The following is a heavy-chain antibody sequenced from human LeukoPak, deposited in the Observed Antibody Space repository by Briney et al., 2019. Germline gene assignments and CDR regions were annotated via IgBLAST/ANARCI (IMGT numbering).Heavy chain of an antibody. J-gene: IGHJ4*02. Sequence: KASETLSLTCTVSGGSISSYYWSWIRQPPGKGLEWIGYIYYSGSTNYNPSLKSRVTISVDTSKNQFSLKLSSVTAADTAVYYCARSPATAFDYWGQGTLVTVSS. D-gene: IGHD2-2*01. CDR2: IYYSGST. CDR1: GGSISSYY. V-gene: IGHV4-59*01. CDR3: ARSPATAFDY.